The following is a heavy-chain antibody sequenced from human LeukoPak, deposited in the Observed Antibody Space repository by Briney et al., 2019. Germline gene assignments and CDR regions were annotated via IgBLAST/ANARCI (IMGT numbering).Heavy chain of an antibody. CDR2: VTTSSSYI. CDR3: LRGDRRDY. V-gene: IGHV3-21*06. CDR1: GFTFSAYN. J-gene: IGHJ4*02. Sequence: GGSLRLSCAASGFTFSAYNMNWVRRTPGKGLEWVSSVTTSSSYIFYADSVKGRFIISRDNAKNSLYLQMNSLRVEDTAVYYCLRGDRRDYWGQGTLVTVSS.